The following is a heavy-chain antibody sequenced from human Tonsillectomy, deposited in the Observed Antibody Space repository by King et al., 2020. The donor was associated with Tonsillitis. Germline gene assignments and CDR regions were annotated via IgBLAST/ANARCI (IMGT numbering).Heavy chain of an antibody. CDR1: GFTFGDFG. CDR2: IRSKVYGGTT. D-gene: IGHD6-19*01. J-gene: IGHJ4*02. CDR3: TRDSEAVAGITLDY. Sequence: VQLVESGGGLVQPGRSLRLSCRASGFTFGDFGMSWVRQAPGKGLEWVGFIRSKVYGGTTEYAASVKSRFTISRDDSKSIAYLQMNSLKTEDTAVYFCTRDSEAVAGITLDYWGQGTLVTVSS. V-gene: IGHV3-49*04.